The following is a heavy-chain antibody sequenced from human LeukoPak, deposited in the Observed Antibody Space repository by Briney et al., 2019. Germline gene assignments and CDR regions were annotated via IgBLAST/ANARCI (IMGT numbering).Heavy chain of an antibody. V-gene: IGHV1-69*13. CDR2: IIPIFGTA. J-gene: IGHJ6*03. CDR3: ARAVAGTTWFNYYYMDV. Sequence: ASVKVSCKASGYTFTGYYMHWVRQAPGQGLEWMGGIIPIFGTANYAQKFQGRVTITADESTSTAYMELSSLRSEDTAVYYCARAVAGTTWFNYYYMDVWGKGTTVTVSS. CDR1: GYTFTGYY. D-gene: IGHD6-19*01.